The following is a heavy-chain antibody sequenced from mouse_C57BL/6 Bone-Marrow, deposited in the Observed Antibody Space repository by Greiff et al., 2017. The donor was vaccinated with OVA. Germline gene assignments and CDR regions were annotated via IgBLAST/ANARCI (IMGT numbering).Heavy chain of an antibody. CDR3: ARLEGYYDDY. CDR1: GYSFTGYY. Sequence: VQLQQSGPELVKPGASVKISCKASGYSFTGYYMHWVKQSSEKSLEWIGEINPSTGGTSYNQKFKGKATLTVDKSSSTAYMQLKSLTSEDSAVYYCARLEGYYDDYWGQGTTLTVSS. J-gene: IGHJ2*01. V-gene: IGHV1-43*01. CDR2: INPSTGGT.